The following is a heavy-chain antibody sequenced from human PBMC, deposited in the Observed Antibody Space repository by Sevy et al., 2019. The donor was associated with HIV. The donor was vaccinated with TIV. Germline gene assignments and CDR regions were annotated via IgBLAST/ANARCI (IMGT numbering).Heavy chain of an antibody. CDR3: TGLNFDN. V-gene: IGHV3-15*07. CDR2: IKSKTDGGTT. Sequence: GGSLRLSCAPSGISFSNAWMNWVRQAPGKGLEWVGRIKSKTDGGTTGYAAPVKGRFTISGDDSKNMVYLQMNSLKTEDTAVYYCTGLNFDNWGQGTLVTVSS. D-gene: IGHD5-12*01. CDR1: GISFSNAW. J-gene: IGHJ4*02.